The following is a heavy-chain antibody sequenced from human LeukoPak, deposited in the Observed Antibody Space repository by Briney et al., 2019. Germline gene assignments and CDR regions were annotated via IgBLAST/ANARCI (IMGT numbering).Heavy chain of an antibody. V-gene: IGHV3-48*04. CDR2: ISSSGSTI. J-gene: IGHJ4*02. CDR3: ARVRGGRDEYFDY. CDR1: GFTFSSYS. D-gene: IGHD5-24*01. Sequence: GGSLRLSCAASGFTFSSYSMNWVRQAPGKGLEWVSYISSSGSTIYYADSVKGRFTISRDNAKNSLYLQMNSLRAEDTAVYYCARVRGGRDEYFDYWGQGTLVTVSS.